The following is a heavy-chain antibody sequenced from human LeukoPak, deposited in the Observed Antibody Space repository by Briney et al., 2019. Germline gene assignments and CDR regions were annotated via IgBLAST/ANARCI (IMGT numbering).Heavy chain of an antibody. CDR1: GFTVSSNY. CDR2: IYSGGST. V-gene: IGHV3-66*01. D-gene: IGHD3-10*01. Sequence: GGSLRLSCAASGFTVSSNYMSWVRQAPGKGLEWVSVIYSGGSTYYADSVKGRFTISRDNSKNTLYLQMNSLRAEDTAVYYCARDNPLLWFGELVSDAFDIWGQGTMVTVSS. CDR3: ARDNPLLWFGELVSDAFDI. J-gene: IGHJ3*02.